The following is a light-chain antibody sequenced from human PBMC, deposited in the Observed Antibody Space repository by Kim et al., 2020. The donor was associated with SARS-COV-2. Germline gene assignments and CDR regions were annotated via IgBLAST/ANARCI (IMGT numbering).Light chain of an antibody. Sequence: SYELTQPHSVSVSPGQTASITCSGDKLGDKYACWYQQKPGQSPVLVIYQDSKQHSGIPERFSGSNSGNTATLTISGTQAMDEADYYCQAWDSSTVEFGGG. CDR1: KLGDKY. J-gene: IGLJ2*01. CDR2: QDS. CDR3: QAWDSSTVE. V-gene: IGLV3-1*01.